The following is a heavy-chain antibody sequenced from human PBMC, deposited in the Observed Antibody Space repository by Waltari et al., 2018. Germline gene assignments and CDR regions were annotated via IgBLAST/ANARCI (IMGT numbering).Heavy chain of an antibody. Sequence: QVQLVQSGAEVKKPGASVKVSCKASGYTFTGSYSTGLRRAPGQGLEWMGWINPNSGGTNYAQKFQGRVTMTRDTSISTAYMELSRLRSDDTAVYYCAREMATTSSPPDYWGQGTLVTVSS. CDR2: INPNSGGT. D-gene: IGHD5-12*01. CDR1: GYTFTGSY. V-gene: IGHV1-2*02. J-gene: IGHJ4*02. CDR3: AREMATTSSPPDY.